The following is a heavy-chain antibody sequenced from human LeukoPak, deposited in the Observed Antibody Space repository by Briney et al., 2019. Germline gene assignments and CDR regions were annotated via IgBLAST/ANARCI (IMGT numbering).Heavy chain of an antibody. CDR3: AKEGYSSSSDFDY. CDR1: GFTFSTYW. CDR2: IKDDGST. V-gene: IGHV3-74*01. D-gene: IGHD6-6*01. Sequence: GGSLRLSCAASGFTFSTYWMHWVRQAPGKGLVWVSRIKDDGSTIYADSVKGRFTISRDNSKNTLYLQMNSLRAEDTAVYYCAKEGYSSSSDFDYWGQGTLVTVSS. J-gene: IGHJ4*02.